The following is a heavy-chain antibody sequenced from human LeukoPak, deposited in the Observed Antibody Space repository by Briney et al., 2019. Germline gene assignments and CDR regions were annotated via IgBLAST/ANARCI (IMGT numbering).Heavy chain of an antibody. J-gene: IGHJ4*02. CDR3: ARGPSGITMRRVLDY. D-gene: IGHD3-22*01. Sequence: PSETLSLTCAVYGGSFRGYYWSWIRQPPGKGLEWIGGINHSGSTNYNPSLKSRVTISVDTSKNQFSLKLSSVTAADTAVYYCARGPSGITMRRVLDYWGQGTLVTVSS. CDR2: INHSGST. CDR1: GGSFRGYY. V-gene: IGHV4-34*01.